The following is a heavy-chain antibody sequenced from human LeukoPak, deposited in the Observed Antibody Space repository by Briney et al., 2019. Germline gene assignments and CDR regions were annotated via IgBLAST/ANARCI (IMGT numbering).Heavy chain of an antibody. Sequence: PSETLSLTCAVSGYSISSGYYWGWIRQPPGKGLEWIGSIYHSGSTYYNPSLKSRVTISVDTSKNQFSLKLSSVTAADTAVYHCAMRSYDFWSGYYTEWFDPWGQGTLVTVSS. CDR1: GYSISSGYY. V-gene: IGHV4-38-2*01. J-gene: IGHJ5*02. CDR3: AMRSYDFWSGYYTEWFDP. CDR2: IYHSGST. D-gene: IGHD3-3*01.